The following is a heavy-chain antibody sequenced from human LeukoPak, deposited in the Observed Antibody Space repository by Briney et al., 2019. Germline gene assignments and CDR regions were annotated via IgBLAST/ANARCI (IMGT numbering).Heavy chain of an antibody. CDR2: IYSGGST. V-gene: IGHV3-66*01. Sequence: PGGSLRLSCAASGFTVSSNYMSWVRQAPGKGLEWVSVIYSGGSTYYADSVKGRFTISRDNSKNTLYLQMNSLRAEDTAVYYCAAPLGYCSSTSCFYYFDYWGQGTLVTVSS. CDR3: AAPLGYCSSTSCFYYFDY. D-gene: IGHD2-2*01. J-gene: IGHJ4*02. CDR1: GFTVSSNY.